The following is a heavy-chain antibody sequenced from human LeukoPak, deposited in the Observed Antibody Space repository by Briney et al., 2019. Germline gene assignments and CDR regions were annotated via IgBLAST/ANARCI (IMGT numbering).Heavy chain of an antibody. D-gene: IGHD6-6*01. V-gene: IGHV4-31*03. CDR1: GVSIRSGAYY. CDR2: VNSTGAT. CDR3: ARGDSNSSD. Sequence: PSQTLSLTCSVSGVSIRSGAYYWSWIRQYLGKGLEWIGYVNSTGATYYNPSLKSRVAISVDTSKNQFYLRLISVTAADTAVYFCARGDSNSSDWGQGTLVTVSS. J-gene: IGHJ4*02.